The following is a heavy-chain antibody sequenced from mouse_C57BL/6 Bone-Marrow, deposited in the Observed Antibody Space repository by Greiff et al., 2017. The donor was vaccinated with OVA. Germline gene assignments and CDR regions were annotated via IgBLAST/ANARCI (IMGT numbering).Heavy chain of an antibody. Sequence: VQLQQPGAELVKPGASVKMSCKASGYTFTSYWITWVKQRPGQGLEWIGDIYPGSGSTNYPEKFKSKATLTVDKSSSIAYMQLSSLKSEDSAVYYCARVEVAYWGQGTLVTVSA. J-gene: IGHJ3*01. CDR1: GYTFTSYW. D-gene: IGHD1-1*01. CDR3: ARVEVAY. CDR2: IYPGSGST. V-gene: IGHV1-55*01.